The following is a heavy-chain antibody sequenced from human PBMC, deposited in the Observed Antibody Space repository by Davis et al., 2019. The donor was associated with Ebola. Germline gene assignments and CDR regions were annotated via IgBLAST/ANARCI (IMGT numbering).Heavy chain of an antibody. D-gene: IGHD2-21*02. J-gene: IGHJ4*02. CDR3: ASCGGDCYGLDY. CDR1: GGSFSSYY. V-gene: IGHV4-59*01. Sequence: SETLSLTCTVSGGSFSSYYLRWIRQPPGTGLEWIGYFYYSGSINYNPSLKSRVTISVDTSKNQFSLKLSSVTAADTAVYYCASCGGDCYGLDYWGKGTLITVSS. CDR2: FYYSGSI.